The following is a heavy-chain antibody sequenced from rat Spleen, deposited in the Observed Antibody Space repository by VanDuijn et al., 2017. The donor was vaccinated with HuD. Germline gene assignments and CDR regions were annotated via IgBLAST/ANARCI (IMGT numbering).Heavy chain of an antibody. CDR2: ITYDGSGT. J-gene: IGHJ3*01. CDR3: ATWTMG. CDR1: VFTFSDYN. V-gene: IGHV5S10*01. Sequence: EVQLVESGGGLVQPGRSLKLSCAASVFTFSDYNMAWVRQAPKKGLEWVATITYDGSGTYYRDSVKGRFTISRDNAKTSLYLQMNNLRSEDTAMYYCATWTMGWGQGTLVTVSS. D-gene: IGHD1-7*01.